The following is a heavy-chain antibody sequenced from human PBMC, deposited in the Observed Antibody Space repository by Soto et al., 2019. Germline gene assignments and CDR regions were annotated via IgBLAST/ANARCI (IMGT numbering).Heavy chain of an antibody. CDR2: ISGSGGST. D-gene: IGHD6-19*01. CDR1: GFTFSSYA. J-gene: IGHJ6*02. V-gene: IGHV3-23*01. Sequence: EVQLLESGGGLVQPGGSLRLSCAASGFTFSSYAMSWVRQAPGQGLEWVSAISGSGGSTYYADSVKGRFTISRDNSKNTLYLQMNSLRAEDTAVYYCAKDLLSSGWYGDYGMDVWGQGTTVTVCS. CDR3: AKDLLSSGWYGDYGMDV.